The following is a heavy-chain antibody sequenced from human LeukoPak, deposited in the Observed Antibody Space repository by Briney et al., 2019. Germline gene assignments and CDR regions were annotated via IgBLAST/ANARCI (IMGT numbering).Heavy chain of an antibody. CDR2: ISSSSSYM. CDR1: GFTFSSYS. CDR3: ARDLGYCTNGVCPKDDY. D-gene: IGHD2-8*01. Sequence: GGSLRLSCAASGFTFSSYSMNWVRQAPGKGLEWVSSISSSSSYMYYADSVKGRFTISRDNAKNSLYLQMNSLRAEDTAVYYCARDLGYCTNGVCPKDDYWGQGTLVTVSS. V-gene: IGHV3-21*01. J-gene: IGHJ4*02.